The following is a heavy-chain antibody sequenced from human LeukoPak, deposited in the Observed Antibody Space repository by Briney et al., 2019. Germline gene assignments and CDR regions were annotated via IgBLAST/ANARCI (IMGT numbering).Heavy chain of an antibody. CDR1: GFTFSSYG. V-gene: IGHV3-30*03. Sequence: GGSLRLSCAASGFTFSSYGMHWVRQAPGKGLEWVAVISYDGSNKYYADSVKGRFTISRDNSKNTLYLQMNSLRAEDTAVYYCARVDGDYDNNWFDPWGQGTLVTVSS. CDR2: ISYDGSNK. D-gene: IGHD4-17*01. CDR3: ARVDGDYDNNWFDP. J-gene: IGHJ5*02.